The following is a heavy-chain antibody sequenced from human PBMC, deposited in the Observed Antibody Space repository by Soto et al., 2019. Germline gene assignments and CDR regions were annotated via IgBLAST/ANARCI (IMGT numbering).Heavy chain of an antibody. D-gene: IGHD2-8*02. CDR3: TGEVASGY. CDR2: ISRDGGTK. J-gene: IGHJ4*02. CDR1: GFTVSTYG. Sequence: QVQLVESGGGVVQPGRSLRLSCAVSGFTVSTYGMHWVRQAPGKGLEWVAVISRDGGTKYYADSVKGRFTISRDNSRINLFLEMNSLRGDDMAVYYCTGEVASGYWGQGTLVTVSS. V-gene: IGHV3-30*03.